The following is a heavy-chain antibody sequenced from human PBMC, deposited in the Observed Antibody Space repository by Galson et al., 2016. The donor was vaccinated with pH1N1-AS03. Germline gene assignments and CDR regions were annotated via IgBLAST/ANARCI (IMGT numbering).Heavy chain of an antibody. CDR3: VKDVLSDGWFTAADS. D-gene: IGHD6-19*01. CDR1: GFIVEQYG. J-gene: IGHJ4*02. V-gene: IGHV3-9*01. Sequence: SLRLSCAASGFIVEQYGVHWVRQTPGKGLEWVAGMSWGSAKIDYADSEKGRFTISRDNAQNSLYLQMSSLRPEDTAVYFCVKDVLSDGWFTAADSWGQGTLVTVSS. CDR2: MSWGSAKI.